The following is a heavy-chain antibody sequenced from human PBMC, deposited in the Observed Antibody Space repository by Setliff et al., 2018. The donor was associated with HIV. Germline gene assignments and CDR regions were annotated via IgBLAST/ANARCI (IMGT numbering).Heavy chain of an antibody. V-gene: IGHV3-7*01. CDR2: IKQDGSEK. Sequence: GGSLRLSCAASGFTFSDYWMTWFRQASGKGLQWVANIKQDGSEKYYVDSVKDRFTISRDNAKNSLYLQMNSLRAEDTAVYYCARDGEYYYGSGLYYYYYYMDVWGKGTTVTV. CDR3: ARDGEYYYGSGLYYYYYYMDV. D-gene: IGHD3-10*01. CDR1: GFTFSDYW. J-gene: IGHJ6*03.